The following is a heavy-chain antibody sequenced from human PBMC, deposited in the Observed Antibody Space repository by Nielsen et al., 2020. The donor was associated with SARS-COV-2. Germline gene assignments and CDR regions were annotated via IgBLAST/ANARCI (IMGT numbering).Heavy chain of an antibody. J-gene: IGHJ6*02. V-gene: IGHV4-61*02. CDR1: GGSISSGSYY. Sequence: SETLSLTCTVSGGSISSGSYYWSWIRQPAGKGLEWIGRIYTSGGTNYNPSLKSRVTISVDTSKNQFSLKLSSVTAADTAVYYCASDSVAAAGQQYLYYYYYGMDVWGQGTTVTVSS. CDR3: ASDSVAAAGQQYLYYYYYGMDV. CDR2: IYTSGGT. D-gene: IGHD6-13*01.